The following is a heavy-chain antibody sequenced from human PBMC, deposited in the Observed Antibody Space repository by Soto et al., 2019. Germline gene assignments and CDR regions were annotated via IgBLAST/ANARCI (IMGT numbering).Heavy chain of an antibody. Sequence: SGPTLVNPTQTLTLTCTFSGFSLSTSGMCVSWIRQPPGKALEWLARIDWDDDKYYSTSLKTRLTISKDTSKNQVVLTMTNMDPVDTATYYCARIAYDILTGYYAFDYWGQGTLVTVSS. CDR2: IDWDDDK. J-gene: IGHJ4*02. CDR1: GFSLSTSGMC. CDR3: ARIAYDILTGYYAFDY. D-gene: IGHD3-9*01. V-gene: IGHV2-70*11.